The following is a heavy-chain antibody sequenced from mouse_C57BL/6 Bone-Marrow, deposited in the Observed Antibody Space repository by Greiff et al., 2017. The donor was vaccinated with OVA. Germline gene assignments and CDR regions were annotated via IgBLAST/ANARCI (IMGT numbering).Heavy chain of an antibody. CDR1: GYTFTSYW. V-gene: IGHV1-69*01. J-gene: IGHJ1*03. Sequence: QVQLQQSGAELVMPGASVKLSCKASGYTFTSYWMHWVKQRPGQGLEWIGEIDPSDSYTNYNQKFKGKSTLTVDKSSSTAYMQLSSLTSEDSSVYYCARESYYGSSDFYWYFDVWGTGTTVTVSS. CDR3: ARESYYGSSDFYWYFDV. CDR2: IDPSDSYT. D-gene: IGHD1-1*01.